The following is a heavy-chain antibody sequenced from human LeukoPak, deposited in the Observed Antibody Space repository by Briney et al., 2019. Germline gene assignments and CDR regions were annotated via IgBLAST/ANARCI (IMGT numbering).Heavy chain of an antibody. CDR3: AKVYLSQSPFDY. Sequence: GGSLRLSCAASGFTFSSYGMHWVRQAPGKGLEWVAFIRYDGNNKYYADSVKGRFTISRDNSKNTLYLQMNSLRAEDTAVYYCAKVYLSQSPFDYWGQGTLVTVSS. CDR2: IRYDGNNK. J-gene: IGHJ4*02. V-gene: IGHV3-30*02. D-gene: IGHD2-21*01. CDR1: GFTFSSYG.